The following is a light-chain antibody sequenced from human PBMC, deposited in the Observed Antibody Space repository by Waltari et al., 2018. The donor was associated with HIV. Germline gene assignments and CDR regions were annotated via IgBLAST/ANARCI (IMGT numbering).Light chain of an antibody. J-gene: IGLJ2*01. Sequence: QSALTQPPSASGSPGQSVTISCTGTSSDVGAYNYVSWFQQHPDKAPKLMIYDVTKRPAGVPERFSGAKSGNTASLTVSGHQAEDEADYYCASHAGSKDVFGGGTRLTVL. CDR1: SSDVGAYNY. CDR2: DVT. CDR3: ASHAGSKDV. V-gene: IGLV2-8*01.